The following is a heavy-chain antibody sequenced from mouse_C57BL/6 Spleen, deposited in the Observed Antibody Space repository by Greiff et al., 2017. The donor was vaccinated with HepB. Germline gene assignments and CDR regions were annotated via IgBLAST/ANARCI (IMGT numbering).Heavy chain of an antibody. Sequence: QVQLQQPGAELVKPGASVKLSCKASGYTFTSYWMHWVKQRPGQGLEWIGMIHPNSGSTNYNEKFKSKATLTVDKSSSTAYMQLSSLTSEDSAVYYCARRITTVVAKGAMGYWGQGTSVTVSS. CDR1: GYTFTSYW. J-gene: IGHJ4*01. CDR3: ARRITTVVAKGAMGY. D-gene: IGHD1-1*01. CDR2: IHPNSGST. V-gene: IGHV1-64*01.